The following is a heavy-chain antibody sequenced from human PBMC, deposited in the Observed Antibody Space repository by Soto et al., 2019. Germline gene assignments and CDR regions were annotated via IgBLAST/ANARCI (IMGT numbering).Heavy chain of an antibody. Sequence: QVQLQQWGAGLLKPSETLSLTCAVYGGSFSGYYWSWIRQPPGKGLEWIGEINHSGSTTYNPSLQSRVTIQVDTSKNHCSQKLSSVTAADPAVYYCARLKGWNRLSPYYYGMDVWGQGTTVTVSS. CDR1: GGSFSGYY. CDR2: INHSGST. V-gene: IGHV4-34*01. J-gene: IGHJ6*02. D-gene: IGHD1-1*01. CDR3: ARLKGWNRLSPYYYGMDV.